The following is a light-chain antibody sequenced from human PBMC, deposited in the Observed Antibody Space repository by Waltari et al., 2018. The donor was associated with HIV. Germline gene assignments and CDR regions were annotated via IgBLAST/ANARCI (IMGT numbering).Light chain of an antibody. CDR1: SSDVGGYNS. CDR3: KSKTSSTTPCV. V-gene: IGLV2-14*03. J-gene: IGLJ1*01. Sequence: QSALTQPASVSGSPGQSITIPCTGTSSDVGGYNSVAWYQQHPGKAPRLIIYDVTTRPSVVSNRFSGSKSGNTASLTISGLQADDEADYYCKSKTSSTTPCVFGTGTKVTV. CDR2: DVT.